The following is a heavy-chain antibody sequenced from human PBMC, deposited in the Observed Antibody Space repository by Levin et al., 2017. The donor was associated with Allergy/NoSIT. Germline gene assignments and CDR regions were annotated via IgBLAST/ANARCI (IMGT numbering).Heavy chain of an antibody. Sequence: GESLKISCAASGFTFSNYVINWVRQAPGKGLEWVSAISTGGGRTYYADSVKGRFTISRDDSKNTLYLQMNSLRAEDTAVYYCAKRSGRSWSDFDYWGQGILVTVSS. CDR2: ISTGGGRT. J-gene: IGHJ4*02. D-gene: IGHD2-15*01. CDR3: AKRSGRSWSDFDY. V-gene: IGHV3-23*01. CDR1: GFTFSNYV.